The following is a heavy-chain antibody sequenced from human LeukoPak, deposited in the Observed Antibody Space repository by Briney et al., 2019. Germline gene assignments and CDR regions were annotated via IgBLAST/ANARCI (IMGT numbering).Heavy chain of an antibody. CDR1: GYTFTSYD. CDR3: ARWRIVAPLRYYYYGMDV. D-gene: IGHD2-15*01. V-gene: IGHV1-8*01. J-gene: IGHJ6*02. Sequence: ASVKVSCKASGYTFTSYDINWVRQATGQGLEWMGWMNPNSGNTGYAQKFQGRVTMTRNTSISTAYMELSSLRSEDTAVYYCARWRIVAPLRYYYYGMDVWGQGTTVTASS. CDR2: MNPNSGNT.